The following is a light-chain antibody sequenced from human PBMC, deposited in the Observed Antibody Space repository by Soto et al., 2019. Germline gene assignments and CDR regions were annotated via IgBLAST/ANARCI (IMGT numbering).Light chain of an antibody. CDR2: GAS. V-gene: IGKV3-20*01. Sequence: EIVLTQSPGTLSLSPGERATLSCRASQSVSSSYLAWYQHKPGQAPRLLIYGASNTATGLPDWFSGSSSGTYFPLTISRLEPEYFVIYYCQQYGSSPCTFGQGTKLEIK. CDR1: QSVSSSY. CDR3: QQYGSSPCT. J-gene: IGKJ2*02.